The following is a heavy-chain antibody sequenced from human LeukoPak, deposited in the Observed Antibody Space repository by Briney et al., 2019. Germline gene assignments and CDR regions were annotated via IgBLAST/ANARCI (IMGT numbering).Heavy chain of an antibody. CDR1: GYTFNNYY. D-gene: IGHD2-15*01. J-gene: IGHJ4*02. V-gene: IGHV1-2*02. CDR2: INPNSGGT. Sequence: ASVKVSCKASGYTFNNYYIHWVRQAPGQGLEWMGWINPNSGGTDYAQKFQGRVTMTRDTSINTAYMELSRLRSDDTAVFYCARQKGGYCSGGSCYNFDYWGQGTLVTVSS. CDR3: ARQKGGYCSGGSCYNFDY.